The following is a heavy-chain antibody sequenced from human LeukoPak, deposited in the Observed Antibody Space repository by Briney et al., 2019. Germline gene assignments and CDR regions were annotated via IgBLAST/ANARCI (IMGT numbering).Heavy chain of an antibody. J-gene: IGHJ4*02. Sequence: SETLSLTCTVSGGSLSSSSYYWGWIREPPEKGLEWIGSIYYSGSTYYNPSLKSRVTISVDTSKNQFSLKLNSVTAADTAVYYCARRRNYLSHFDYWGQGTLVTVSS. CDR3: ARRRNYLSHFDY. CDR1: GGSLSSSSYY. D-gene: IGHD1-7*01. V-gene: IGHV4-39*01. CDR2: IYYSGST.